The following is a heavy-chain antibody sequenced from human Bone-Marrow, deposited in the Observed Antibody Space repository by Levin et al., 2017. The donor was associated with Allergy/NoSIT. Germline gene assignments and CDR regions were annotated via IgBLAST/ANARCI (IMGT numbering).Heavy chain of an antibody. CDR2: TSGSGSRI. CDR1: GFTFSSYA. V-gene: IGHV3-23*01. Sequence: QAGGSLRLSCAASGFTFSSYAMSWVRQAPGKGLEWVSDTSGSGSRIYYADSVKGRFTISRDNSKNTLYLQMNSLRAEDTAVYYCAKGGPGYSSPFYDYWGQGTLVTVSS. CDR3: AKGGPGYSSPFYDY. D-gene: IGHD3-10*01. J-gene: IGHJ4*02.